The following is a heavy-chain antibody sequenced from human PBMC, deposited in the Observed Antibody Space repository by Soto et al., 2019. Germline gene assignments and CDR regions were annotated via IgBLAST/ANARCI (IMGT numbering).Heavy chain of an antibody. CDR3: ARSPVDIDIRSMNYYYYGMDV. Sequence: SGPRLVNPTQPLPLTCSFSGFSLSTIGMCEAWIRPPPGTALEWFAVIDCNDAKYYSTCLXNRLTXXXANXKNQVVLTMTNMDPVDTATYYCARSPVDIDIRSMNYYYYGMDVGGQGTTVTVSS. D-gene: IGHD3-16*01. CDR2: IDCNDAK. CDR1: GFSLSTIGMC. J-gene: IGHJ6*02. V-gene: IGHV2-70*01.